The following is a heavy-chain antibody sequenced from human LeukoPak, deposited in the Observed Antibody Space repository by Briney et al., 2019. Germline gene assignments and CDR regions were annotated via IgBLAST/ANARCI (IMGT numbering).Heavy chain of an antibody. D-gene: IGHD3-10*01. CDR2: ISYDGSNK. Sequence: GGSLRLSCAASGFTFSSYGMHWVRQAPGKGLERVAVISYDGSNKYYADSVKGRFTISRDNSKNTLYLQMNSLRAEDTAVYYCAKNYPYGSGEGIDYWGQGTLVTVSS. CDR3: AKNYPYGSGEGIDY. J-gene: IGHJ4*02. V-gene: IGHV3-30*18. CDR1: GFTFSSYG.